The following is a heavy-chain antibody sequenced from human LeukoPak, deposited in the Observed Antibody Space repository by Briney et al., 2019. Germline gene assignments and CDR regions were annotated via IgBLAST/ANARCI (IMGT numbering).Heavy chain of an antibody. J-gene: IGHJ6*02. CDR2: YGGSNK. Sequence: YGGSNKYYADSVKGRFTISRDNSKNTLYLQMNSLRAEDTAVYYCAKERVVGARGYYYGMDVWGQGTTVTVSS. D-gene: IGHD1-26*01. CDR3: AKERVVGARGYYYGMDV. V-gene: IGHV3-30*02.